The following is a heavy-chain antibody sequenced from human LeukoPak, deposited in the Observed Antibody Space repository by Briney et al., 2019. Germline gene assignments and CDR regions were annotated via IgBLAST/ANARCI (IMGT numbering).Heavy chain of an antibody. V-gene: IGHV3-21*01. Sequence: PGGSLRLSCAASGFTFSSYSMNWVRQAPGKGLEWVSSISSSSSYIYYADSVKGRFTISRDNAKNSLYLQMNSLRAEDTAVYYCARGYYGSGSYLLRPKVPFDYWGQGTLVTVSS. CDR3: ARGYYGSGSYLLRPKVPFDY. D-gene: IGHD3-10*01. CDR1: GFTFSSYS. CDR2: ISSSSSYI. J-gene: IGHJ4*02.